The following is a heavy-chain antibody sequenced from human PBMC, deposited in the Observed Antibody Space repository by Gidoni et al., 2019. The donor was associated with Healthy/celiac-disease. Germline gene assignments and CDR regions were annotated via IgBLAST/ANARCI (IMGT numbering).Heavy chain of an antibody. CDR2: ISGSGGST. J-gene: IGHJ4*02. CDR1: GFTFSSYA. V-gene: IGHV3-23*01. CDR3: AKAKGKIMITTGPFDY. D-gene: IGHD3-16*01. Sequence: EVQLLESGGGLVQPGGSLRLSCAASGFTFSSYAMSWVRQAPGKGLELVSAISGSGGSTYYADSVKGRFTISRDNSKNTLYLQMNSLRAEDTAVYYCAKAKGKIMITTGPFDYWGQGTLVTVSS.